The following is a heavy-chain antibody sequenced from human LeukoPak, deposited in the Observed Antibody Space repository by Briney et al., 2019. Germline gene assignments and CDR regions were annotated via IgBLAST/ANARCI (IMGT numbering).Heavy chain of an antibody. CDR2: INPSDDST. CDR1: GYTFNSSY. D-gene: IGHD3-10*01. Sequence: ASVKVSCKASGYTFNSSYMHWVRQAPGQGLEWMGIINPSDDSTRYAQKFQGRVTMTKDTSTNTVYMHLSSLSSDDTAVYYCARPYSRYYYGSAEYGDAFDIWGQGTMVTVSS. CDR3: ARPYSRYYYGSAEYGDAFDI. V-gene: IGHV1-46*02. J-gene: IGHJ3*02.